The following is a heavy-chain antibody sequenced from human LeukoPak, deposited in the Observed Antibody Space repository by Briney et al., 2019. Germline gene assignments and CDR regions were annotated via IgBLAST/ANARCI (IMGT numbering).Heavy chain of an antibody. V-gene: IGHV4-4*07. CDR2: IYTSGST. CDR1: GGSISSYY. Sequence: PSETLSLTCTVSGGSISSYYWSWIRQPAGKGLEWIGRIYTSGSTNYNPSLKSRVTMSVDTSKNHFSLKLSSVTAADTAVYYCAREGYSSGWTDFDYGGKGTLVTVSS. CDR3: AREGYSSGWTDFDY. J-gene: IGHJ4*02. D-gene: IGHD6-19*01.